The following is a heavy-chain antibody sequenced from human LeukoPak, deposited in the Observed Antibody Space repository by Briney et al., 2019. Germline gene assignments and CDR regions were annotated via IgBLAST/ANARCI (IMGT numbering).Heavy chain of an antibody. Sequence: SETLSLTCAVYGGSFSGYYWSWIRQHPGKGLEWIGYIYYSGSTYYNPSLKSQVTISVDTSKNQFSLKLNSVTAADTAVYYCARGGEYDILTGYRPIAYYYYGMDVWGQGTTVTVSS. V-gene: IGHV4-31*11. CDR1: GGSFSGYY. CDR3: ARGGEYDILTGYRPIAYYYYGMDV. J-gene: IGHJ6*02. D-gene: IGHD3-9*01. CDR2: IYYSGST.